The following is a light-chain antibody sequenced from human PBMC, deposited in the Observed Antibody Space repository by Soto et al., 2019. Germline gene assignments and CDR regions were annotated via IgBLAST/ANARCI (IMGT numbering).Light chain of an antibody. CDR2: DAS. CDR1: QDSSTY. CDR3: QQYDSLPLT. Sequence: IQMTQSPSSLSASAGHRGTLTCQARQDSSTYLDWYQQKPGKAPKLLIYDASSLETGVPSRFSGSGSGTDFTSTISSLQPEDIATYYCQQYDSLPLTFGAGTKVDI. V-gene: IGKV1-33*01. J-gene: IGKJ4*01.